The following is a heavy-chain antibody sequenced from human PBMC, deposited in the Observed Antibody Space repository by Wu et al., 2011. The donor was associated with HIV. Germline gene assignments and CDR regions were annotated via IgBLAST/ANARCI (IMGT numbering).Heavy chain of an antibody. J-gene: IGHJ4*02. CDR1: GYSFTTYW. CDR3: ARHSNSRNGPFDY. CDR2: IYPDDSST. Sequence: VQLVQSEAVVKKPGESLKISCKSSGYSFTTYWIGWVRQMPGKGLEWMGIIYPDDSSTRYSPSFQGQVTFSADKSINTAYLQWSSLKASDTAIYYCARHSNSRNGPFDYWGQGTLVHRLL. D-gene: IGHD4-23*01. V-gene: IGHV5-51*01.